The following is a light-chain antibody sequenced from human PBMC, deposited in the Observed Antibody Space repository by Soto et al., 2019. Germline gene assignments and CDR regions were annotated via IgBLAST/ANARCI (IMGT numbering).Light chain of an antibody. V-gene: IGLV1-47*02. CDR2: NNN. CDR3: ASWDDSLSGWV. CDR1: SSNIGSDF. J-gene: IGLJ3*02. Sequence: QSVLTQPPSASGTPGQRVSISCSGSSSNIGSDFVNWYQQLPGTAPKLLIYNNNLRPSGVPDRFSGSTSGTSASLAISGLRSEDEAAYYCASWDDSLSGWVFGGGTKVTVL.